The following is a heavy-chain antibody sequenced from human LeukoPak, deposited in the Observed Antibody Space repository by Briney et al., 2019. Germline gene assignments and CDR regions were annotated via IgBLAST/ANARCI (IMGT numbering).Heavy chain of an antibody. Sequence: PGGSLRLSCAASGFTFDDYGMSWVRQAPGKGLERVSGISTDGGNTHYADSVKGRFTISRDNAKSSLYLQMNSLRAEDTAFYYCARDLSTSWGSGYWGQGTLVTVSS. D-gene: IGHD6-13*01. CDR1: GFTFDDYG. CDR3: ARDLSTSWGSGY. CDR2: ISTDGGNT. V-gene: IGHV3-20*04. J-gene: IGHJ4*02.